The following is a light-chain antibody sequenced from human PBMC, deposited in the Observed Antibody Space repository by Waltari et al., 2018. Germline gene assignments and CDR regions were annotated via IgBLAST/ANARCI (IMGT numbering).Light chain of an antibody. J-gene: IGKJ3*01. CDR3: QQSYTTPFT. V-gene: IGKV1-39*01. CDR2: GAS. CDR1: QNISTS. Sequence: DIQMTQSPPPLSASVGDRVTITCRATQNISTSLNWYQQKPGKAPNLLIYGASSLERGVTSRFSGSGSGTDFTLTISSLHPEDFATYYCQQSYTTPFTFGPGTKVDLK.